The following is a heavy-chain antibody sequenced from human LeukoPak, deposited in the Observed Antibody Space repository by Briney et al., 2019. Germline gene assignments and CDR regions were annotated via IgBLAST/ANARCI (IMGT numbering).Heavy chain of an antibody. J-gene: IGHJ4*02. V-gene: IGHV4-61*02. D-gene: IGHD4-17*01. Sequence: SQTLSLTCTVSGDSISRNIYSWCWIRQSAGKGLEWIGRLNPSGTTSSNPSLKSRLTMSLDPSENKFSLKLSSVTPADTALYYCARGRPYGDYFDYWGQGSLVTVSS. CDR2: LNPSGTT. CDR3: ARGRPYGDYFDY. CDR1: GDSISRNIYS.